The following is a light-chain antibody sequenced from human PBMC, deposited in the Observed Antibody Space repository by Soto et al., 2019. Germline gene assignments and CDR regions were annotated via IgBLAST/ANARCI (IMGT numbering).Light chain of an antibody. CDR1: QGINSN. CDR3: QQIHYYPIT. V-gene: IGKV1-9*01. CDR2: FAS. J-gene: IGKJ5*01. Sequence: DIQLTQSPSFLSASVGDRVTVTCRASQGINSNLAWYQQKPGTAPKLLIYFASTLESGVPSRFSGSGSGTEFTLTISSLQPEDFATYYCQQIHYYPITFGLGTRLEIK.